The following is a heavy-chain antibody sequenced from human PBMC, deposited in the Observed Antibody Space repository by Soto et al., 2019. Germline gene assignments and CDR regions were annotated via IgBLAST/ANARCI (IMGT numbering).Heavy chain of an antibody. CDR3: VRSRSGAVADSFDF. CDR2: VSKDGSVK. CDR1: GFTFSRYA. D-gene: IGHD3-10*01. Sequence: SGGSLRLSCAGSGFTFSRYALHWVRQAPGKGLEWVAVVSKDGSVKYWIDSVKGRFTLSRDNSKNTVYLEMNSLRPEDTGVYYCVRSRSGAVADSFDFWGQGTLVTVSS. J-gene: IGHJ4*02. V-gene: IGHV3-30-3*01.